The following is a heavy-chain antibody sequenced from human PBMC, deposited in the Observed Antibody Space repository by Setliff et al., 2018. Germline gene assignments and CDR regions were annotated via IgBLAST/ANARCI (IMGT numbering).Heavy chain of an antibody. D-gene: IGHD1-26*01. CDR3: AREVGTSTSSDAFDV. CDR2: INPSSGRT. J-gene: IGHJ3*01. Sequence: GASVKVSCKASGYTFTSHYMHWVRQAPGLGLEWMGTINPSSGRTSYAQKFQGRVTMTRDTSTSTVYMDMSSLRSEDTAVYYCAREVGTSTSSDAFDVWGQGMMVTVSS. CDR1: GYTFTSHY. V-gene: IGHV1-46*01.